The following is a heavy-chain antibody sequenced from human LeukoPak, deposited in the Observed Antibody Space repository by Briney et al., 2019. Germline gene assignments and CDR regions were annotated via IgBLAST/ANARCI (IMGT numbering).Heavy chain of an antibody. CDR1: GASISSYY. D-gene: IGHD3-10*01. J-gene: IGHJ5*02. CDR3: ARAPGYYGSGNWFDP. CDR2: IYYSGST. Sequence: SETLSLTCTVSGASISSYYWSWIRQPPGKGLGWSGYIYYSGSTNYNPSLKSRVTISVDTSKNQFSLKLSSVTAADTAVYYCARAPGYYGSGNWFDPWGQGTLVTVSS. V-gene: IGHV4-59*01.